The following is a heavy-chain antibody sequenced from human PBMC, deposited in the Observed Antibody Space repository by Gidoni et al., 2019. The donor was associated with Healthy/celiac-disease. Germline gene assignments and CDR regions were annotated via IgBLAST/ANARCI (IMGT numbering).Heavy chain of an antibody. CDR2: INPSGGST. CDR3: ARGSLNPIAAAATRGVYYFDY. V-gene: IGHV1-46*03. J-gene: IGHJ4*02. D-gene: IGHD6-13*01. Sequence: QVQLVQSGAEVKKPGASVKVSCKASGYTFTSYYMPWVRQAPGQGLEWMGIINPSGGSTSYAQKFQGRVTMTRDTSTSTVYMERSSLRSEDTAVYYCARGSLNPIAAAATRGVYYFDYWGQGTLVTVSS. CDR1: GYTFTSYY.